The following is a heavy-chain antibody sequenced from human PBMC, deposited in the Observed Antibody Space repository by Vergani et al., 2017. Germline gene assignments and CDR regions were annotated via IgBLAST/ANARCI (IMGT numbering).Heavy chain of an antibody. V-gene: IGHV4-59*01. CDR3: ARERSSGSYYYYYGMDV. D-gene: IGHD6-19*01. CDR1: GGSISSYY. J-gene: IGHJ6*02. Sequence: QVQLQESGPGLVKPSETLSLTCTVSGGSISSYYWSWIRQPPGKGLEWIGYIYYSGSTNYNPSLKSRVTISVDTSKNQFSLKLSSVTAADTAVYYCARERSSGSYYYYYGMDVWGQGP. CDR2: IYYSGST.